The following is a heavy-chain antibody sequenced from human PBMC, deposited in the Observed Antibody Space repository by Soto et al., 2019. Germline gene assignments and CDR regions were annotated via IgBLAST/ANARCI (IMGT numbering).Heavy chain of an antibody. J-gene: IGHJ5*02. Sequence: QVQLQESGPGLVKPSETLSLTCTVSGDFISNFYWSWIRQPAGKGLESLGRISTTGRTNYNPSLQSRVAMSLDTSKNQFSLRLTSLTAADTAVYFCARERQVGPSSGRFDPWGQGTLVTVSS. CDR2: ISTTGRT. CDR1: GDFISNFY. CDR3: ARERQVGPSSGRFDP. V-gene: IGHV4-4*07.